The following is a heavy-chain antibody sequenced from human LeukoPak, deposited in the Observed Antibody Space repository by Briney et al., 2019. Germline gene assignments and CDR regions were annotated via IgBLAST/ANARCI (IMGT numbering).Heavy chain of an antibody. CDR1: GFTFSSYG. CDR2: IWYDGSNR. J-gene: IGHJ3*02. Sequence: GRSLRLSCAASGFTFSSYGMHWVRQAPGKGLEWVALIWYDGSNRYYAESVKGRFTISRDNSKNTLYLQMNSLRVEDTAVYYCARRADDAFDIWGQGTMVTVSS. CDR3: ARRADDAFDI. V-gene: IGHV3-33*08.